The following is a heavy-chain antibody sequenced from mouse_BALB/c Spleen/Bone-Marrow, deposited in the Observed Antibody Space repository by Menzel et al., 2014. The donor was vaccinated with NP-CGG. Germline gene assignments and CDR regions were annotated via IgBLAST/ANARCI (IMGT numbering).Heavy chain of an antibody. Sequence: VQLVESGAELVRPGSSVKISCKSSGYVFSTYWINWVKQRPGQGLEWIGQIYPGDGDTDFNGKFKDKATLTADESSNTAYMQLSSLTSEDSAVYFCARGGIFVDYWGQGTTLTVSS. CDR3: ARGGIFVDY. CDR2: IYPGDGDT. V-gene: IGHV1-80*01. CDR1: GYVFSTYW. J-gene: IGHJ2*01.